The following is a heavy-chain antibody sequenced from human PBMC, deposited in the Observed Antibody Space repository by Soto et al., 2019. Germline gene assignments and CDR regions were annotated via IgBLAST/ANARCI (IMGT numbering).Heavy chain of an antibody. CDR3: ARPRSSSRNYYGMDV. CDR2: IYPGGSDT. Sequence: RGESLKISCKGSGYRFTSYWIGWVRQMPGKGLEWMGIIYPGGSDTRYSPSFQGQVTISADKSISTAYLQWSSLKASDTAMYYCARPRSSSRNYYGMDVWGQGTTVTVSS. CDR1: GYRFTSYW. D-gene: IGHD6-13*01. V-gene: IGHV5-51*01. J-gene: IGHJ6*02.